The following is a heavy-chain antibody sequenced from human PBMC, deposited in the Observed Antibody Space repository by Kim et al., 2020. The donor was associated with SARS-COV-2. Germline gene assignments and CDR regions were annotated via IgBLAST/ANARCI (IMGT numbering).Heavy chain of an antibody. V-gene: IGHV3-30*18. CDR3: AKDRAPSIAATGTFDY. CDR1: IFTFDNYA. J-gene: IGHJ4*02. D-gene: IGHD6-13*01. CDR2: ISSDGNEK. Sequence: GGSLRLSCAASIFTFDNYAMHWVRQAPGKGPEWVGIISSDGNEKHYAGSVKGRFTISRDNSKKTLYLQMNTLRPEDTALYYCAKDRAPSIAATGTFDYWGQGTRVTVSA.